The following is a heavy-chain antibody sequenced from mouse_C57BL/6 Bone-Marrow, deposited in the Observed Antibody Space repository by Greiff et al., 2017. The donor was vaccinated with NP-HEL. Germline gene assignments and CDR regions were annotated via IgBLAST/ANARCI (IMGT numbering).Heavy chain of an antibody. J-gene: IGHJ3*01. CDR2: IAPSDSET. CDR1: GYTFTSYW. V-gene: IGHV1-52*01. CDR3: ARGRFGTTVVPFAY. D-gene: IGHD1-1*01. Sequence: QVQLQQPGAELVRPGSSVKLSCKASGYTFTSYWMHWVKQRPIQGLEWIGNIAPSDSETHYNQKFKDKSTLTVDKSSSTAYMQLSSLTSEDSAVYYCARGRFGTTVVPFAYWGQGTLVTVSA.